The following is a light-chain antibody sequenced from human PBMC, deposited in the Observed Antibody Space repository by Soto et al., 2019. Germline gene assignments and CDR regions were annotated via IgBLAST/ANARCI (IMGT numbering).Light chain of an antibody. CDR1: QGISSY. Sequence: IQMTPSPSSLSASVGDRITITCRASQGISSYLAWYQQKPAKAPELLIYAASTLPSGVPSRFSGSGSATDFTLTIGCLKSEDFATYYCQHYYSFPCTLGQGTKVDSK. CDR3: QHYYSFPCT. CDR2: AAS. J-gene: IGKJ1*01. V-gene: IGKV1D-8*01.